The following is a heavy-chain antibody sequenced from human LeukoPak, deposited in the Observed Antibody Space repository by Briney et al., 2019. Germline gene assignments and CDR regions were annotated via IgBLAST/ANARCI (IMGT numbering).Heavy chain of an antibody. CDR1: GFTFSSYA. D-gene: IGHD1-26*01. Sequence: PGGSLRLSCAASGFTFSSYAMNWVRQAPGKGLEWVSAISGSGSSTYYADSVKGRFTISRDNSKNTLYLQMNSLRAEDTAVYYCAKGGGAGVYSGSYCFDYWGQGTLVTVSS. V-gene: IGHV3-23*01. CDR3: AKGGGAGVYSGSYCFDY. CDR2: ISGSGSST. J-gene: IGHJ4*02.